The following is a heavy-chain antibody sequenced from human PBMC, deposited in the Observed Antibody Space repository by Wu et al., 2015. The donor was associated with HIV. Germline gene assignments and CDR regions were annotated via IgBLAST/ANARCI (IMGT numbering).Heavy chain of an antibody. V-gene: IGHV1-2*02. CDR1: GYTFTGYY. Sequence: QVQLVQSGAEVKKPGASVKVSCKASGYTFTGYYMHWVRQAPGQGLEWMGWINPNSGGTNYAQKFQGRVTMTRDTSISTAYMELSRLRSDDTAVYYCARVGEYYDSSGYEFDYWGQGTLVTVSS. CDR2: INPNSGGT. D-gene: IGHD3-22*01. J-gene: IGHJ4*02. CDR3: ARVGEYYDSSGYEFDY.